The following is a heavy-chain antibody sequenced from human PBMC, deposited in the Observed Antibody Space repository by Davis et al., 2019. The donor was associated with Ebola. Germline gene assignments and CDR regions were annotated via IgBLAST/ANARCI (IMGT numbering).Heavy chain of an antibody. D-gene: IGHD1-26*01. Sequence: GESLKISCAASGFTFSSYGMHWVRQAPGKGLEWVAVISYDGSNKYYADSVKGRFTISRDNSKNTLYLQMNSLRAEDTAVYYCARPVSRWELSAMDVWGQGTTVTVSS. CDR2: ISYDGSNK. V-gene: IGHV3-30*03. CDR3: ARPVSRWELSAMDV. J-gene: IGHJ6*02. CDR1: GFTFSSYG.